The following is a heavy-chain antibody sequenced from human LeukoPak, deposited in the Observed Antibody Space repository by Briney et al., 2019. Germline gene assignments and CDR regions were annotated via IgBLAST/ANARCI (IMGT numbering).Heavy chain of an antibody. CDR2: ISIDGSEK. Sequence: PGGSLRLSCAASGFTFRNYGMHWVRQAPGRGLEWVAVISIDGSEKYYADSVKGRFTISRDNSKNTLYLQMNSLRGDDTAVYYCANPQSRGYDYLDYWGQRTLVTVSS. V-gene: IGHV3-30*18. CDR1: GFTFRNYG. J-gene: IGHJ4*02. D-gene: IGHD5-12*01. CDR3: ANPQSRGYDYLDY.